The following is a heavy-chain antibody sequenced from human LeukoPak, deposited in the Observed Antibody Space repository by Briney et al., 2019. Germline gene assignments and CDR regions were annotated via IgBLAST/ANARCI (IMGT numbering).Heavy chain of an antibody. J-gene: IGHJ4*02. D-gene: IGHD4-23*01. CDR3: ARVGDYGGKTGYFDY. CDR2: ISAYNSNT. Sequence: ARRQEKERMGCISAYNSNTNEAQKLQGRVTMTTYTSTSTAYMELRSLRSDDTAVYYCARVGDYGGKTGYFDYWGQGTLVTVSS. V-gene: IGHV1-18*01.